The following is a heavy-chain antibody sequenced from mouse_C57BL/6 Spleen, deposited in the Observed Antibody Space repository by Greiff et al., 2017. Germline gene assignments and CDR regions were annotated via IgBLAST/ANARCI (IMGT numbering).Heavy chain of an antibody. CDR2: INPYNGGT. CDR1: GYTFTDYY. Sequence: VQLQQSGPVLVKPGASVKMSCKASGYTFTDYYMNWVKQSHGKSLEWIGVINPYNGGTSYNQKFKGKATLTVDKSSSTAYMELNSLTSEDSAVYYWASTVVATDFDYWGQGTTLTVSS. V-gene: IGHV1-19*01. CDR3: ASTVVATDFDY. J-gene: IGHJ2*01. D-gene: IGHD1-1*01.